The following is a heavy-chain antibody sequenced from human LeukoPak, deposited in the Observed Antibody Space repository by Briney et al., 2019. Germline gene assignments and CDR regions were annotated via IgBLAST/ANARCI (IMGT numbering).Heavy chain of an antibody. CDR1: GGTFSSYT. CDR3: ARVTLPPDCSSTSCYIGAFDI. J-gene: IGHJ3*02. D-gene: IGHD2-2*02. V-gene: IGHV1-69*13. Sequence: AAVKVSCKSSGGTFSSYTICWVRQAPGQGLAWMGGIIPIIGTAKYAQKCQGRVRIAAAESTSTAYMELSSLRSEDTAVYYCARVTLPPDCSSTSCYIGAFDIWGQGKMVTVSS. CDR2: IIPIIGTA.